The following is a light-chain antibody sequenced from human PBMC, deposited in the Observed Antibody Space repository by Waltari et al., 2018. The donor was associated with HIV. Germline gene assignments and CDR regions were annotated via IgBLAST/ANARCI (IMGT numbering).Light chain of an antibody. J-gene: IGKJ3*01. Sequence: IQLTQSPFSLSASIGDKVSITCRASQSLSDFLHWYQQKPGKPPKLLIQGGSTLESGVPSRFSGSGSDTDYTLTISRLQPDDFATYYCLQSRSIPLTFGPGTKV. CDR2: GGS. V-gene: IGKV1-39*01. CDR1: QSLSDF. CDR3: LQSRSIPLT.